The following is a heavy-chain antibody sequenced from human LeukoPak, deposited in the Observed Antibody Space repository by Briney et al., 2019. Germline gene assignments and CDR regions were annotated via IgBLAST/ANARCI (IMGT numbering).Heavy chain of an antibody. V-gene: IGHV3-23*01. CDR1: GFTFSTYA. Sequence: GGSLRLSCAASGFTFSTYAMSWVRQAPGKGLECVSSISGRDGSTYYADSVKGRFTISRDNSKNTLYLQMNSLRAEDTALYHCARVRDILTGPYQFDPWGQGTLVTVSS. D-gene: IGHD3-9*01. J-gene: IGHJ5*02. CDR2: ISGRDGST. CDR3: ARVRDILTGPYQFDP.